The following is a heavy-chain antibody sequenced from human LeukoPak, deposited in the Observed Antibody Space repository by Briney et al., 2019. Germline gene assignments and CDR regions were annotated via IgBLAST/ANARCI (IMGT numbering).Heavy chain of an antibody. D-gene: IGHD3-22*01. Sequence: PGGSLRLSCAASGFTFSTYAMHWVRQAPGKGLEWVSGIDPSGRGTFYADSVKGRFTISRDNSKNTLYLQMNSLRAEDTAIYYCAKRNYDIGVRHFDYWGQGTLVTVSS. CDR1: GFTFSTYA. J-gene: IGHJ4*02. CDR2: IDPSGRGT. CDR3: AKRNYDIGVRHFDY. V-gene: IGHV3-23*01.